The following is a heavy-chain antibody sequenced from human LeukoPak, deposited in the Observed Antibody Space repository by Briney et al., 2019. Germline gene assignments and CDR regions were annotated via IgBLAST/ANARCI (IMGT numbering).Heavy chain of an antibody. CDR2: IYPGDSDT. D-gene: IGHD2-15*01. V-gene: IGHV5-51*01. CDR1: GYSFTSYW. J-gene: IGHJ4*02. Sequence: GESLKISCKGSGYSFTSYWIGWVRQMPGKGLEWMGIIYPGDSDTRYSPSFQGQVTISADKSISTAYLQWSSLKASDTAMYYCARHCSGGSCPSRSFDYWGQGTLVTVSS. CDR3: ARHCSGGSCPSRSFDY.